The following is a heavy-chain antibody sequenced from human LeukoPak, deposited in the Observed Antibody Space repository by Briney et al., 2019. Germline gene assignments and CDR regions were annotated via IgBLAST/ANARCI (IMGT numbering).Heavy chain of an antibody. CDR2: MKQDGSEK. V-gene: IGHV3-7*01. CDR1: GFTFSSYY. Sequence: PGGSLRLSCAASGFTFSSYYMSWVRQAPGKGLEWVANMKQDGSEKQYVDSVKGRFTISRDNVKNSLFLQMNSLRAEDTAVYYCAKGAASVEMAIADYWGQGTLVTVSS. J-gene: IGHJ4*02. CDR3: AKGAASVEMAIADY. D-gene: IGHD5-24*01.